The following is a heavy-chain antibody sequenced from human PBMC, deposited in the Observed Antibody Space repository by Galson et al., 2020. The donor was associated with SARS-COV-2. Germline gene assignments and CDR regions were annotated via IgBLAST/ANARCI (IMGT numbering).Heavy chain of an antibody. CDR2: ISSSSSYI. Sequence: GESLKISCAASEFTFSSYSKNWVRQAPGKGLEWVSSISSSSSYIYYADSVRGRFTISRDNAKNSLYLQMSSLSAEDTAVYYCASEYATVTTHVDDLWGQGIMVTFSS. CDR3: ASEYATVTTHVDDL. J-gene: IGHJ3*01. CDR1: EFTFSSYS. D-gene: IGHD4-17*01. V-gene: IGHV3-21*01.